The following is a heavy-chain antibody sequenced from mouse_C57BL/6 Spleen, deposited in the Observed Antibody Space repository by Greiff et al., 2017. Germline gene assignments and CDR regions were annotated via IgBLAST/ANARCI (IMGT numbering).Heavy chain of an antibody. D-gene: IGHD1-1*01. Sequence: QVQLQQSGAELVKPGASVTISCTASGYAFSSYWMNWVKQRPGKGLEWLGQICPGDGDTNYNGMFKGKGTLTADKSSSTAYMQRSSLTSEDSAVYFFLDYGSSHWYFDVWGTGTTVTVSS. CDR1: GYAFSSYW. CDR3: LDYGSSHWYFDV. CDR2: ICPGDGDT. J-gene: IGHJ1*03. V-gene: IGHV1-80*01.